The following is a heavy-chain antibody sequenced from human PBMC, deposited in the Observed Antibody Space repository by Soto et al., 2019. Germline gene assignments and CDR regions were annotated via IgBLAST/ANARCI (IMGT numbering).Heavy chain of an antibody. CDR2: ISAYNGNT. Sequence: ALVKVSCKASGYTFTSYGISWVRQAPGQGLEWMGWISAYNGNTNYAQKLQGRVTMTTDTSTSTAYMELRSLRSDDTAVYYCARPRQYSSSWPGDYWGQGTLVTVSS. V-gene: IGHV1-18*01. CDR3: ARPRQYSSSWPGDY. CDR1: GYTFTSYG. D-gene: IGHD6-13*01. J-gene: IGHJ4*02.